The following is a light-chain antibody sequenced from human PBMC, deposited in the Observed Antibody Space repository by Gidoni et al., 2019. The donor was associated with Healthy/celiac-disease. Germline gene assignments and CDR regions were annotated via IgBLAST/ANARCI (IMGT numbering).Light chain of an antibody. V-gene: IGKV1-39*01. Sequence: DIQMTQSPSSLSASVGDRVTITCRASQSISIYLNWYQQKPGKAPKLLIYAASSLQSGVPSRFSGSGSGTDFTLTISSLQPEDFGTYYCQQSYSTPPYTFGQGTKLEIK. J-gene: IGKJ2*01. CDR1: QSISIY. CDR3: QQSYSTPPYT. CDR2: AAS.